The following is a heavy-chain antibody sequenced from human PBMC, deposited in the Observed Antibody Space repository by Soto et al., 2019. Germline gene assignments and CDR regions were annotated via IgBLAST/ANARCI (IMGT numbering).Heavy chain of an antibody. Sequence: SETLSLTCTVSGGSISSYYWSWIRQPPGKGLEWIGYIYYSGSTNYNPSLKSRVTKSVDTSKNQFSLKLSSVTAADTAVYYCARRAPPLYGMDVWGQGTTVTVSS. J-gene: IGHJ6*02. CDR1: GGSISSYY. CDR3: ARRAPPLYGMDV. V-gene: IGHV4-59*01. CDR2: IYYSGST.